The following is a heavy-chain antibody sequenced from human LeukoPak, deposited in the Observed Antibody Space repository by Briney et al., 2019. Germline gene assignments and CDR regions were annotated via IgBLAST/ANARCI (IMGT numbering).Heavy chain of an antibody. CDR2: ISGTSTYT. CDR3: ARDISYCGGDCAQYYFDY. D-gene: IGHD2-21*02. CDR1: GFTFSDYY. Sequence: GGSLRLSCAASGFTFSDYYTSWIRQAPGKGLEWVSYISGTSTYTNYADSVKGRFTISRDNAKNSLYLQMNSLRAEDTAVYYCARDISYCGGDCAQYYFDYWGQGTLVTVSS. J-gene: IGHJ4*02. V-gene: IGHV3-11*05.